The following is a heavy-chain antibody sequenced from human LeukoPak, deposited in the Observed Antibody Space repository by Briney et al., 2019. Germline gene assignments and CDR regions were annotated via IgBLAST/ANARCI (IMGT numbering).Heavy chain of an antibody. V-gene: IGHV4-39*01. CDR3: ARRRRGSYGLYYFDY. CDR1: GGSISSSSYY. CDR2: IYYSGST. Sequence: SETLSLTCTVSGGSISSSSYYWGWIRQPPGKGLEWIGSIYYSGSTYYNPSLKSRVTISVDTSENQFSLKLSSVTAADTAVYYCARRRRGSYGLYYFDYWGQGTLVTVSS. J-gene: IGHJ4*02. D-gene: IGHD5-18*01.